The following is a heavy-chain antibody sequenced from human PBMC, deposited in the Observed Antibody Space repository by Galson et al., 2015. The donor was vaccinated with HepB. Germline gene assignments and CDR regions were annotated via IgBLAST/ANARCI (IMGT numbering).Heavy chain of an antibody. CDR2: IYSGGST. CDR3: ARADGYPGRADAFDI. CDR1: GFTVSSNY. D-gene: IGHD5-24*01. V-gene: IGHV3-53*01. J-gene: IGHJ3*02. Sequence: SLRLSCAASGFTVSSNYMSWVRQAPGKGLEWVSVIYSGGSTYYADSVKGRFTISRDNSKNTLYLQMNSLRAEDTAVYYCARADGYPGRADAFDIWGQGTMVTVSS.